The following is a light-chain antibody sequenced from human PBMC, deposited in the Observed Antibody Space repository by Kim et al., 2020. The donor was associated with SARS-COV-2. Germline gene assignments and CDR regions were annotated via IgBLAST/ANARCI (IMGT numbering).Light chain of an antibody. V-gene: IGLV2-8*01. Sequence: SFTISCSGTSSDVGGYNYVSWYQQHPGKAPNLMIYEVSKRPSGVPDRFSGSKSGSTASLPVSGLQAEDEADYYCSSYAGSNNFVVFGGGTQLTVL. CDR1: SSDVGGYNY. J-gene: IGLJ2*01. CDR3: SSYAGSNNFVV. CDR2: EVS.